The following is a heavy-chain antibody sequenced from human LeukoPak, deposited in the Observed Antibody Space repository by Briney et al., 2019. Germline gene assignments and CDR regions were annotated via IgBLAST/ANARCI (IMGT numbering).Heavy chain of an antibody. CDR2: ISWNSGSI. J-gene: IGHJ4*02. CDR3: AKDFHSGSYPSTAYFDY. V-gene: IGHV3-9*01. CDR1: GFTFDDYA. Sequence: GGSLRLSCAASGFTFDDYAMHWVRQAPGKGLEWVSGISWNSGSIGYADSVKGRFTISRDNAKNSLYLQMNSLRAEDTALYYCAKDFHSGSYPSTAYFDYWGQGTLVTVSS. D-gene: IGHD1-26*01.